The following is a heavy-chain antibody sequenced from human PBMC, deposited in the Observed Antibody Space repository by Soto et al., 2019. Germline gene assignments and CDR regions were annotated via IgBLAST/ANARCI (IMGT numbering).Heavy chain of an antibody. CDR2: ISSGIT. Sequence: LSLTCAVYGGSSSGWYWTWIRQSPVKGLEWIGEISSGITNYNPSLKSRVTISADTSKNQFSLKLSSVTAADTAVYYCARGPYSRAVGAANPSHWGQGTPVTVSS. CDR3: ARGPYSRAVGAANPSH. CDR1: GGSSSGWY. D-gene: IGHD1-26*01. J-gene: IGHJ4*02. V-gene: IGHV4-34*01.